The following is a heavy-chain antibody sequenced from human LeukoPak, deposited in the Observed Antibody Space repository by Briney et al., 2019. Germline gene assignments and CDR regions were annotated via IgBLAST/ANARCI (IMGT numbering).Heavy chain of an antibody. CDR3: ARVKAAMSSYWFDP. Sequence: SETLSLTCTVSGGSISSGNYHWSWIRQPAGKGLEWIGRIYTTGSTNYNPSLKSRVTISVDMSKNQFSLRLSSVTAADTAVHYCARVKAAMSSYWFDPWGQGTLVTVSS. J-gene: IGHJ5*02. D-gene: IGHD5-18*01. V-gene: IGHV4-61*02. CDR1: GGSISSGNYH. CDR2: IYTTGST.